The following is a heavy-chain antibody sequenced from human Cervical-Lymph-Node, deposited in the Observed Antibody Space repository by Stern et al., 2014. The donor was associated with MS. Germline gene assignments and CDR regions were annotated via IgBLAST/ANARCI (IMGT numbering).Heavy chain of an antibody. D-gene: IGHD2-2*01. J-gene: IGHJ4*02. Sequence: VQLVESGSELKKPGASVKVSCKASGYTFTRNAMNWGRQAPGRRLEWMGWINTNTGNTTYAQGFTGRFVFSLDTSVSTAYLQISSLKAEDTAIYYCARVKPAAILDYWGQGTLVTVSS. CDR1: GYTFTRNA. V-gene: IGHV7-4-1*02. CDR3: ARVKPAAILDY. CDR2: INTNTGNT.